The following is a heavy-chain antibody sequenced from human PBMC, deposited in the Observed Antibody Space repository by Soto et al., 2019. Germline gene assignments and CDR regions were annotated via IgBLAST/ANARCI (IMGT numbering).Heavy chain of an antibody. J-gene: IGHJ6*02. CDR3: ARQGYSSSWYSSYYYYYGMDV. CDR1: GYSFTSYW. Sequence: PXESLTISGKGSGYSFTSYWISLVRQMPGKGLEWMGRIDPSDSYTNYSPSFQGHVTISADESISTAYLQWSSLKASDTAMYYCARQGYSSSWYSSYYYYYGMDVWGQGTTVTVSS. CDR2: IDPSDSYT. V-gene: IGHV5-10-1*01. D-gene: IGHD6-13*01.